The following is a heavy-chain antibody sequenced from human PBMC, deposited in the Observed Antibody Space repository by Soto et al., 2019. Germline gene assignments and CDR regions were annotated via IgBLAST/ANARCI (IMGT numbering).Heavy chain of an antibody. CDR1: GGTFGSYA. V-gene: IGHV1-69*01. J-gene: IGHJ6*02. CDR2: IIPIPGTA. Sequence: QVQLVQSGAEVKKPGSSVKVSCKASGGTFGSYAISWVRQAPGQGLEWMGGIIPIPGTANYAQKFQGRVTIAADESTSTAYMELSSLRSEDTAVYYCARSQGSSTSLELFYYYYYGMDAWGQGTTVTASS. D-gene: IGHD2-2*01. CDR3: ARSQGSSTSLELFYYYYYGMDA.